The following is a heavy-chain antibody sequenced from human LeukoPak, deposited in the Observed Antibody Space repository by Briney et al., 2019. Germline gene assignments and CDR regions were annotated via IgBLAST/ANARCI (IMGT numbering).Heavy chain of an antibody. D-gene: IGHD3-10*01. J-gene: IGHJ6*02. CDR3: AKLGWFGEPRGAYYGMDV. Sequence: PGGSLRLSCAASGLTCSHNYVSWVRQAPGKGLEWVSAIHTSGDTCYADSVKGRFTISRDNSKNTLYLQMNSLRAEDTAVYYCAKLGWFGEPRGAYYGMDVWGQGTTVTVSS. V-gene: IGHV3-66*03. CDR2: IHTSGDT. CDR1: GLTCSHNY.